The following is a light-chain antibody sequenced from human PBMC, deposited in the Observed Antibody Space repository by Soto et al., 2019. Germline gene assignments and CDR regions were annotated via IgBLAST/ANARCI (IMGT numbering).Light chain of an antibody. CDR1: QDINIY. J-gene: IGKJ1*01. Sequence: DIQITHSPSSLFASVVDRVTITCQATQDINIYLNWYQQKPGKAPKFLIYDASILESGVPSRFSGSGSDTEFTLTISSLQPDDFATYYCQHGWKFGQGTKVDIK. V-gene: IGKV1-5*01. CDR3: QHGWK. CDR2: DAS.